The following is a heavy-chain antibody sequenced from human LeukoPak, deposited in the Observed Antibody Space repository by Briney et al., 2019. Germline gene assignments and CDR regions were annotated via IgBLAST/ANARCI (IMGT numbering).Heavy chain of an antibody. CDR1: GLAFSTYA. J-gene: IGHJ4*02. Sequence: GGSLRLSCAASGLAFSTYALTWVRQAPGKGLEWVAAISGSGSNTYYADSVKGRFTISRDSSKNTLYLQMNSLRAEDTAVYYCAKEGQGVTMIIVVITDYFDYWGQGTLVTVSS. V-gene: IGHV3-23*01. D-gene: IGHD3-22*01. CDR3: AKEGQGVTMIIVVITDYFDY. CDR2: ISGSGSNT.